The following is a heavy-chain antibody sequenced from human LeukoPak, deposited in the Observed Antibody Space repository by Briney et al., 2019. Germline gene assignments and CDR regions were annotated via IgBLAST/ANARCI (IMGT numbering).Heavy chain of an antibody. CDR3: AKDLPYSSSWYEGNWFDP. V-gene: IGHV3-23*01. J-gene: IGHJ5*02. CDR1: GFTFSSYA. D-gene: IGHD6-13*01. Sequence: GGSLRLSCAASGFTFSSYAMSWVRQAPGKGLEWVSAISGSGGSTYYADSVKGRFTISRDNSKNTLYLQMNSLRAEDTAVYYCAKDLPYSSSWYEGNWFDPRGQGTLVTVSS. CDR2: ISGSGGST.